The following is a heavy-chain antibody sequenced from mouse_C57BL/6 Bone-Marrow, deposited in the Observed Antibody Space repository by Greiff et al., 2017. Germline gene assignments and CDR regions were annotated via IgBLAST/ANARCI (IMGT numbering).Heavy chain of an antibody. J-gene: IGHJ4*01. CDR1: GFTFSDYG. D-gene: IGHD1-1*01. V-gene: IGHV5-17*01. Sequence: EVNLVESGGGLVKPGGSLKLSCAASGFTFSDYGMHWVRQAPEKGLEWVAYISSGSSTIYYADTVKGRVTISRDNAKNTLFLQMTSLRSDDTAMYYCARGTTVARHYYAMDYWGQGTSVTVSS. CDR2: ISSGSSTI. CDR3: ARGTTVARHYYAMDY.